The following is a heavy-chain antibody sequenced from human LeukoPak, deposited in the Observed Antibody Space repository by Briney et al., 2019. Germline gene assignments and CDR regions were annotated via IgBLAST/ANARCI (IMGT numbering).Heavy chain of an antibody. D-gene: IGHD3-22*01. J-gene: IGHJ4*02. V-gene: IGHV4-39*07. CDR1: GVSISSSNSY. CDR2: IYYSGST. CDR3: ARANYYYDSSGYSEYFDY. Sequence: SETLSLTCTVSGVSISSSNSYWGWIRQPPGKGLEWIGSIYYSGSTYYNPSLKSRVTISVDTSKNQFSLKLSSVTAADTAVYYCARANYYYDSSGYSEYFDYWGQGTLVTVSP.